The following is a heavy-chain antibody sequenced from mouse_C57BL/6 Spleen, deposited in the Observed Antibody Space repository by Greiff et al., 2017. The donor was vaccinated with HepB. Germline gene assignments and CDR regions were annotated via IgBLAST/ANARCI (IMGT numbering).Heavy chain of an antibody. CDR2: IYPGDGDT. CDR3: ARGWLEAMDY. Sequence: VKLMESGPELVKPGASVKISCKASGYAFSSSWMNWVKQRPGKGLEWIGRIYPGDGDTNYNGKFKGKATLTADKSSSTAYMQLSSLTSEDSAVYFCARGWLEAMDYWGQGTSVTVSS. J-gene: IGHJ4*01. V-gene: IGHV1-82*01. CDR1: GYAFSSSW. D-gene: IGHD1-1*02.